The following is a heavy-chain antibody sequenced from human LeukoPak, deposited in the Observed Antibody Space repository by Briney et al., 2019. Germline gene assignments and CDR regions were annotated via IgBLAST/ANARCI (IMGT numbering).Heavy chain of an antibody. CDR3: AREDSSSWVNWFDL. D-gene: IGHD6-13*01. CDR1: GGSISSYY. CDR2: IYYSGST. Sequence: SETLSLTCTVSGGSISSYYWSWIRQPPGKGLEWIGYIYYSGSTNYNPSLKSRVTISVDTSKNQFSLKLSSVTAADTAVYYCAREDSSSWVNWFDLWGQGTLVTVSS. V-gene: IGHV4-59*01. J-gene: IGHJ5*02.